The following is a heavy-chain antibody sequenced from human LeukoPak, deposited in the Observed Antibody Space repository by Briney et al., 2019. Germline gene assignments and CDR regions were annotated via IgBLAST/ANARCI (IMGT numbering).Heavy chain of an antibody. V-gene: IGHV3-23*01. D-gene: IGHD6-19*01. J-gene: IGHJ4*02. CDR3: AKGEWLAHFDY. CDR2: ISGSGATT. CDR1: GLIFTNYA. Sequence: GGSLRLSCTASGLIFTNYAMTWVRQAPGKGLEWVSTISGSGATTYYADSVKGRFTISRDNSKNTLYLQMNSLRAEDTAVYYCAKGEWLAHFDYWGQGTLVTVSS.